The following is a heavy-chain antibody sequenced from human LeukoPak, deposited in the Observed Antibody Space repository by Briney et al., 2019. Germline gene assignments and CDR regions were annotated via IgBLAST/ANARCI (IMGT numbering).Heavy chain of an antibody. V-gene: IGHV4-34*01. CDR3: ARGPGTWYYY. CDR1: GGSFSGYY. Sequence: SEALSLTCAVYGGSFSGYYWSWIRQPPGKGLEWIGEINHSGSTNYNPSLKSRVTISIDTSKNQFSLKLSSVTAADTALYYCARGPGTWYYYWGQGTLVTVSS. J-gene: IGHJ4*02. CDR2: INHSGST. D-gene: IGHD6-13*01.